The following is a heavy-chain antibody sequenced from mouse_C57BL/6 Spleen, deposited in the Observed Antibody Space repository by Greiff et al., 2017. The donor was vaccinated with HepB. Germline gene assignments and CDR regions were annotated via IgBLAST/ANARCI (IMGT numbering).Heavy chain of an antibody. CDR1: GFTFSSYA. D-gene: IGHD1-1*01. J-gene: IGHJ1*03. CDR2: ISSGGDYI. V-gene: IGHV5-9-1*02. Sequence: EVKLMESGEGLVKPGGSLKLSCAASGFTFSSYAMSWVRQTPEKRLEWVAYISSGGDYIYYAATVKGRFTISRDNARNTLYLQMSSLKSEDTAMYYCNRYGSSHWYFDVWGTGTTVTVAS. CDR3: NRYGSSHWYFDV.